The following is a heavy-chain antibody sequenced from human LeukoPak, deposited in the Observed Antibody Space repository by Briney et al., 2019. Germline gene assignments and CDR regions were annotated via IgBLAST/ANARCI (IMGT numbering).Heavy chain of an antibody. CDR3: TRNYNTQDFDY. D-gene: IGHD3-22*01. CDR1: GFTFSVFA. V-gene: IGHV3-49*04. J-gene: IGHJ4*02. Sequence: QSGGSLRLSCTTSGFTFSVFAINWVRQAPGKGLEWVGLIRSSPNGGTTEYGASVKGRFIISRDDSKNIAYLQMNSLKTEDTAVYYCTRNYNTQDFDYWGQGILVTVSS. CDR2: IRSSPNGGTT.